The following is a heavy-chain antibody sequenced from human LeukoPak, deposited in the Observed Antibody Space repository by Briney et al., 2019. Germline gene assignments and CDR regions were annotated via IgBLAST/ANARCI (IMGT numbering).Heavy chain of an antibody. J-gene: IGHJ4*02. CDR1: GYTFTDYY. D-gene: IGHD6-19*01. V-gene: IGHV1-2*06. CDR3: ARGEWLVHY. Sequence: ASVKVSCKAPGYTFTDYYMHWVRQAPGQGLEWMGRINPNSGGTNYAQKFQGRVTMTRDTSISTAYMELSRQRSDDTAVYYCARGEWLVHYWGQGTLVTVSS. CDR2: INPNSGGT.